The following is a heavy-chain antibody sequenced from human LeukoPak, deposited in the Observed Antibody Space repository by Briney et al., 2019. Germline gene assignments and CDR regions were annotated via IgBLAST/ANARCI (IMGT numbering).Heavy chain of an antibody. CDR2: ISSSSSYI. V-gene: IGHV3-21*01. J-gene: IGHJ4*02. CDR3: ARETGSGSYLLDY. D-gene: IGHD1-26*01. CDR1: GFTFSSYS. Sequence: GGSLRLSCAASGFTFSSYSMNWVRQAPGKGLEWVSSISSSSSYIYYADSVKGRFTISRDNAKNSLYLQMNSLRAEDTAVYYCARETGSGSYLLDYWGQGTLVTVSS.